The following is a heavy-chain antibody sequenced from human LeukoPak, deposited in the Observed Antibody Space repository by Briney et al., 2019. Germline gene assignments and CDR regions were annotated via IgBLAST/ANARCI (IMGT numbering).Heavy chain of an antibody. CDR3: ARVTGPHAFDI. Sequence: SETLSLTCTVSGGSMSSYYWTWIRQPPGKGLEWVGHIYCSGSTNYNPSLKSRVTISVDTSKNHFSLKLTSVTAADTAVYYCARVTGPHAFDIWGQGTMVTVSS. CDR2: IYCSGST. V-gene: IGHV4-59*01. CDR1: GGSMSSYY. J-gene: IGHJ3*02. D-gene: IGHD3-9*01.